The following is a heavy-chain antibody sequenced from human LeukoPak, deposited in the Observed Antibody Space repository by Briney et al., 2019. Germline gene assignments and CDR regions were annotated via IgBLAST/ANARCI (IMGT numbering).Heavy chain of an antibody. CDR2: INPNSGGT. V-gene: IGHV1-2*02. CDR1: GYTFTGYY. D-gene: IGHD3-10*01. CDR3: AREGEDTMVRGVQYFDY. Sequence: GASVKVSCKASGYTFTGYYMHWVRQAPGQGLEWMGWINPNSGGTNYAQKFQGRVTMTRDTSISTAYMELSRLRSDDTAVYYCAREGEDTMVRGVQYFDYWGQGTLVTVSS. J-gene: IGHJ4*02.